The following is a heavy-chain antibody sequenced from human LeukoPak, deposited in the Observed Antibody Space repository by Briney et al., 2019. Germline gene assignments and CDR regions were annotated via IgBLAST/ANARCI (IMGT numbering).Heavy chain of an antibody. J-gene: IGHJ4*02. V-gene: IGHV4-59*01. CDR3: ARAYCTNGVCIDGNFDY. Sequence: SETLSLTCTVSGGSISSYYWSWTRQPPGKGLEWIGYIYYSGSTNYNPSLKSRVTISVDTSKNQFSLKLSSVTAADTAVYYCARAYCTNGVCIDGNFDYWGQGTLVTVSS. CDR2: IYYSGST. D-gene: IGHD2-8*01. CDR1: GGSISSYY.